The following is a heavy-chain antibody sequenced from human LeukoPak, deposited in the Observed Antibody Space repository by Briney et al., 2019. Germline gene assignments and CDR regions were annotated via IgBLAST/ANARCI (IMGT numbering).Heavy chain of an antibody. Sequence: PGGSLRLSCAAPGFTFSSYGMHWVRQAPGKGLEWVAVMWFDGSIKYYADSVKGRFTISRDNSKNTLYPQMSSLRAEDTAVYYCARAVGPFDIWGQGTIVIVSS. CDR2: MWFDGSIK. J-gene: IGHJ3*02. CDR1: GFTFSSYG. CDR3: ARAVGPFDI. V-gene: IGHV3-33*01.